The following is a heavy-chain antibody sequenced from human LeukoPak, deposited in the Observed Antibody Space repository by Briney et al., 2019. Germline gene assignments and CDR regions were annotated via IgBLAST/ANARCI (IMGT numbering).Heavy chain of an antibody. V-gene: IGHV4-34*01. CDR2: INHSGST. CDR1: GGSISSYY. J-gene: IGHJ4*02. Sequence: SETLSLTCTVSGGSISSYYWSWIRQPPGKGLEWIGEINHSGSTNYNPSLKSRVTISVDTSKNQFSLKLSSVTAADTAVYYCARGGRIAAAGKPSDYWGQGTLVTVSS. CDR3: ARGGRIAAAGKPSDY. D-gene: IGHD6-13*01.